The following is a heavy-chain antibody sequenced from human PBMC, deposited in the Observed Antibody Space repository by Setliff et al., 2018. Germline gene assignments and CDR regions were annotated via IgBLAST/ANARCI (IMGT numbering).Heavy chain of an antibody. CDR3: ARMSTSGPHYDY. CDR2: IHAGSSNT. V-gene: IGHV1-3*01. CDR1: GYSFSSNA. D-gene: IGHD2-8*02. Sequence: ASVKVSCKASGYSFSSNAFHWVRQAPGQTLEWMGWIHAGSSNTLYSQRFQDRITISRDTSATTVHMELSSLRSDDTAVYYCARMSTSGPHYDYWGQGNLVTVSS. J-gene: IGHJ4*02.